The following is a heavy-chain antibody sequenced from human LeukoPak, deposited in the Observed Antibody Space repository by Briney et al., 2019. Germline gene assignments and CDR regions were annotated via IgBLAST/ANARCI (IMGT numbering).Heavy chain of an antibody. V-gene: IGHV3-73*01. D-gene: IGHD6-19*01. Sequence: GGSLRLSCAASGFTFSDSAIHWVRQASGKGLEWVGRIRSSSNSYATDYAASVDGRFTISRDNSKNTFYLQMNSLRADDTAVYYCAKGSGSGWYGWFAPWGQGTLVTVSS. J-gene: IGHJ5*02. CDR2: IRSSSNSYAT. CDR3: AKGSGSGWYGWFAP. CDR1: GFTFSDSA.